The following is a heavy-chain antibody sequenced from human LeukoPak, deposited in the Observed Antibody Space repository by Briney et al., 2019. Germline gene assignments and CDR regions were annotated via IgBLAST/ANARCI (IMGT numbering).Heavy chain of an antibody. V-gene: IGHV3-48*04. J-gene: IGHJ4*02. CDR3: ARDLCSSTSCPPRY. D-gene: IGHD2-2*01. CDR1: GFTFSNAW. Sequence: QAGGSLRLSCAASGFTFSNAWMSWVRQAPGKGLEWVSYISSSSSTIYYADSVKGRFTISRDNAKNSLYLQMNSLRAEDTAVYYCARDLCSSTSCPPRYWGQGTLVTVSS. CDR2: ISSSSSTI.